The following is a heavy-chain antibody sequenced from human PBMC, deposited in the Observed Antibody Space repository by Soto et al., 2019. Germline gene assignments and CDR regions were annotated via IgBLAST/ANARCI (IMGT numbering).Heavy chain of an antibody. J-gene: IGHJ4*02. D-gene: IGHD6-19*01. CDR3: ARDGCPVGSSGWYGYFDY. V-gene: IGHV4-59*01. CDR2: IYYSGST. Sequence: LSLTCTVSGGSISSYYWSWIRQPPGKGLEWIGYIYYSGSTNYNPSLKSRVTISVDTSKNQFSLKLSSVTAADTAVYYCARDGCPVGSSGWYGYFDYWGQGTLVTVSS. CDR1: GGSISSYY.